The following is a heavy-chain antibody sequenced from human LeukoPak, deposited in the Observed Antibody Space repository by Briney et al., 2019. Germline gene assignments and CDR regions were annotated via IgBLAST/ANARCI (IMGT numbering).Heavy chain of an antibody. D-gene: IGHD5-24*01. J-gene: IGHJ5*02. CDR3: AKDPGWHTSLEYNWFDP. CDR2: ISGSGGST. V-gene: IGHV3-23*01. CDR1: GFTFSSYA. Sequence: PGGSLRPSCAASGFTFSSYAMSWVRQAPGKGLEWVSAISGSGGSTYYADSVKGRFTISRDNSKNTLYLQMNSLRAEDTAVYYCAKDPGWHTSLEYNWFDPWGQGTLVTVSS.